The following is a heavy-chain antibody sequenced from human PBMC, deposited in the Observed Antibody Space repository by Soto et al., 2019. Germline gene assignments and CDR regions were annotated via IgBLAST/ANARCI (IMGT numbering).Heavy chain of an antibody. CDR1: GGTCSDYA. J-gene: IGHJ4*02. CDR3: AKGGRQWLVTSDFNY. CDR2: VSHDGRNT. D-gene: IGHD6-19*01. V-gene: IGHV3-30*18. Sequence: PVGSLRLSCAASGGTCSDYAMHWVRQAPGKGLEWVAVVSHDGRNTHYADSVKGRFTISRDSSKNTVSLEMTSLRAEDTAVYYCAKGGRQWLVTSDFNYWGQGALVTVSS.